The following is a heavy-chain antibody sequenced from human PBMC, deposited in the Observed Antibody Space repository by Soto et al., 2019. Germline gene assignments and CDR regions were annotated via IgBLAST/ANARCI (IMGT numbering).Heavy chain of an antibody. D-gene: IGHD2-2*02. CDR1: GFTFSRYW. CDR3: AREGDGYCSSTSCYMAY. J-gene: IGHJ4*02. V-gene: IGHV3-7*01. CDR2: IKQDGSEK. Sequence: GGSLRLSCAASGFTFSRYWLSWVRQAPGKGLEWVANIKQDGSEKYYVDSVKGRFTISRDNAKNSLYLQMNALRAEDTAVYFCAREGDGYCSSTSCYMAYWGQGPLVTVSS.